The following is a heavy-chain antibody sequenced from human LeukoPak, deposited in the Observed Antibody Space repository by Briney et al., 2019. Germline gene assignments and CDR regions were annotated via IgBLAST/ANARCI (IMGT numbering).Heavy chain of an antibody. D-gene: IGHD3-3*01. J-gene: IGHJ4*02. Sequence: PGGSLRLSCAASGFTFSSYDMSWVRQAPGKGLEWVSVIYSGGSTYYADSVKGRFTISRDNSKNTLYLQMNSLRAEDTAVYYCARGAGGPYYDFWSGYSYLDYWGQGTLVTVSS. CDR2: IYSGGST. CDR3: ARGAGGPYYDFWSGYSYLDY. CDR1: GFTFSSYD. V-gene: IGHV3-53*01.